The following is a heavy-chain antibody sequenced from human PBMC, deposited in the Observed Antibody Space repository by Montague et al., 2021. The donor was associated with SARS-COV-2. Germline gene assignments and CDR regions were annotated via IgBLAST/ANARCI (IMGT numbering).Heavy chain of an antibody. D-gene: IGHD6-19*01. CDR3: AGGWLRNGFDP. Sequence: CAISGDSVSSHTAAWNWIRQSPPRGIEWLGRTYYRSKWNNDYAVSVKSRMTIIAAASENQFSLQLNSVTPEDTAVYYCAGGWLRNGFDPWGQGTLVTVSS. CDR2: TYYRSKWNN. V-gene: IGHV6-1*01. J-gene: IGHJ5*02. CDR1: GDSVSSHTAA.